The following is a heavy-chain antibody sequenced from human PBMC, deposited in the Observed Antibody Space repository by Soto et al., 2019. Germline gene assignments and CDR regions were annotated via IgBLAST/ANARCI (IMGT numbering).Heavy chain of an antibody. CDR2: TYYRSKWYN. Sequence: PSPTLSLTCALSGDSVSSNSAAWNWIRQSPSRGLEWLGRTYYRSKWYNDYAVSVKSRITINPDTSKNQFSLQLNSVTPEDTAVYYCARSGTLVPAARNYDNDVMDVWGQGTTVTVSS. CDR3: ARSGTLVPAARNYDNDVMDV. J-gene: IGHJ6*02. V-gene: IGHV6-1*01. D-gene: IGHD2-2*01. CDR1: GDSVSSNSAA.